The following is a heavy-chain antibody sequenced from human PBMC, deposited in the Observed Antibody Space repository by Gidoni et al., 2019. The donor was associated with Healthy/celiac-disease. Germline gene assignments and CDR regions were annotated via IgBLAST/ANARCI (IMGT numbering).Heavy chain of an antibody. CDR1: GFTFDDYA. J-gene: IGHJ6*02. D-gene: IGHD6-13*01. CDR2: ISLDGGST. Sequence: EVQLVESGGVVVQPGGSLRLSCAASGFTFDDYALHWVRQAPGKGLEWVALISLDGGSTYYADSVKGRFTISRDNSKNSLYLQMNSLRAEDTALYYCAKDGSGLIAAAVHYYYYGMDVWGQGTTVTVSS. CDR3: AKDGSGLIAAAVHYYYYGMDV. V-gene: IGHV3-43D*03.